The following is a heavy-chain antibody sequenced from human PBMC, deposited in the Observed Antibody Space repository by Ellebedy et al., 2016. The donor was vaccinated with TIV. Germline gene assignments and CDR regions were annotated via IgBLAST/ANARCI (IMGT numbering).Heavy chain of an antibody. CDR1: GFTFSNYW. D-gene: IGHD6-19*01. CDR2: IKQDGSEK. V-gene: IGHV3-7*01. CDR3: ARDQWLGRAYYFDY. Sequence: GGSLRLSCAASGFTFSNYWMSWVRQAPGKGLEWVANIKQDGSEKYYVDSVKGRFSISRDNAKNSLYVQMNSLTDEDTAVYYCARDQWLGRAYYFDYWGQGTLVTVSS. J-gene: IGHJ4*02.